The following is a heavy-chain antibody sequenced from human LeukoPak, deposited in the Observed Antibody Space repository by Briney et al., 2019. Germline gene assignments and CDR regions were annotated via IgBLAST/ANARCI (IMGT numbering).Heavy chain of an antibody. CDR3: SRPQDFGLTGMNAFDI. Sequence: GESLKISCKGSGYSFNTYWIGWVRQMPGKGLEWMGIIYPVDSDTKHSPSFQGQVTISADKSISTAYLQWSSLKASDTAMYYCSRPQDFGLTGMNAFDIWGQGTMVTVSS. J-gene: IGHJ3*02. CDR1: GYSFNTYW. D-gene: IGHD7-27*01. V-gene: IGHV5-51*01. CDR2: IYPVDSDT.